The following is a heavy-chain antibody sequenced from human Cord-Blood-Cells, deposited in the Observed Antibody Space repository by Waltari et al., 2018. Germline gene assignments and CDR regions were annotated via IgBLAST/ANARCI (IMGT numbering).Heavy chain of an antibody. J-gene: IGHJ5*02. V-gene: IGHV1-2*02. Sequence: QVQLVQSGAEVKKPGASVTVSCKASGYTFTGYYMHWVRQAPGQGLEWMGWINPNSGGTNYAQKFQGRVTMTRDTSISTAYMELSRLRSDDTAVYYCARYQDIVVVPAAVNWFDPWGQGTLVTVSS. CDR1: GYTFTGYY. CDR2: INPNSGGT. D-gene: IGHD2-2*01. CDR3: ARYQDIVVVPAAVNWFDP.